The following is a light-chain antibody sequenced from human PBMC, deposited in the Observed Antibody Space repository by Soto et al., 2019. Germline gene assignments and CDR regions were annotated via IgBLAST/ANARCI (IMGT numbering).Light chain of an antibody. CDR3: QQYLTSPLT. CDR1: QSVLHSSNNRNY. J-gene: IGKJ4*01. V-gene: IGKV4-1*01. Sequence: DIVMTQSPDSLAVSLGERATINCKSSQSVLHSSNNRNYLAWYQQKPGQPPKLLIYWAFTRESGVPDRFSGSGSGTDFTLTISSLQVEDVAVYSCQQYLTSPLTFGGGTKVDIK. CDR2: WAF.